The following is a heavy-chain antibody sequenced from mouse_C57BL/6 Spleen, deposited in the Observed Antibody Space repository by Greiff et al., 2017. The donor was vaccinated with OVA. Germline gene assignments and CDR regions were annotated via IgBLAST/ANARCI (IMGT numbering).Heavy chain of an antibody. CDR1: GYTFTSYW. D-gene: IGHD1-1*01. CDR3: ARGDITTVKAMDY. J-gene: IGHJ4*01. CDR2: IDPNSGGT. Sequence: QVQLKQPGAELVKPGASVKLSCKASGYTFTSYWMHWVKQRPGRGLEWIGRIDPNSGGTKYNEKFKSKATLTVDKPSSTAYMQLSSLTSEDSAVYYCARGDITTVKAMDYWGQRTSVTVSS. V-gene: IGHV1-72*01.